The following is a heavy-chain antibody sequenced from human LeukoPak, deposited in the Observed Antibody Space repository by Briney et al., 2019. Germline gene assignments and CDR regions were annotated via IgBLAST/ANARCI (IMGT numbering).Heavy chain of an antibody. CDR3: ARDLSSYNWFDP. J-gene: IGHJ5*02. CDR2: IWYDGSNK. V-gene: IGHV3-33*01. Sequence: GGSLRLSCAASGFTFSSYGMHWVRQAPGKGLEWVAVIWYDGSNKYYADSVKGRFTISRDNAKNSLYLQMNSLRAEDTAVYYCARDLSSYNWFDPWGQGTLVTVSS. CDR1: GFTFSSYG.